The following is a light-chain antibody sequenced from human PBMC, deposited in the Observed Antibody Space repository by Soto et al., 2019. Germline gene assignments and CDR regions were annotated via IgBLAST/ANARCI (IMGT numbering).Light chain of an antibody. J-gene: IGKJ2*01. Sequence: EIVLTQSPATLSLSPGERATLSCRASQSVSSYLAWYQQKPGQAPMLLIYDASNRTTDIPARYSGSGSGTDFTLTISSLEPEDFAVYYCQQRSNWPWTFGQGTKLEIK. CDR2: DAS. CDR3: QQRSNWPWT. V-gene: IGKV3-11*01. CDR1: QSVSSY.